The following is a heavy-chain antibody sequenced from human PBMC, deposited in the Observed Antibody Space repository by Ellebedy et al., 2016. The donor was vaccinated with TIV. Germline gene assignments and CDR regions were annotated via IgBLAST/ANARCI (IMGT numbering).Heavy chain of an antibody. CDR2: IYTSGST. CDR1: GGSISSYY. Sequence: SETLSLXXTVSGGSISSYYWSWIRQPAGKGLEWIGRIYTSGSTNYNPSLKSRVTMSVDTSKNQFSLKLSSVTAADTAVYYCARSSGVQTPTTTVVTLGFDPWGQGTLVTVSS. CDR3: ARSSGVQTPTTTVVTLGFDP. J-gene: IGHJ5*02. V-gene: IGHV4-4*07. D-gene: IGHD4-23*01.